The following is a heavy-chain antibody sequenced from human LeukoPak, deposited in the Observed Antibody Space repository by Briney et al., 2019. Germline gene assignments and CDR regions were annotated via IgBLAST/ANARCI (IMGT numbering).Heavy chain of an antibody. J-gene: IGHJ4*02. D-gene: IGHD3-9*01. CDR1: GFTFSSYP. CDR2: ISGSGGST. V-gene: IGHV3-23*01. Sequence: PGGSLRLSCAASGFTFSSYPMSWVRQAPGKGLEWVSAISGSGGSTHYADSVKGRFTISRDNSKNTLYLQMNSLRAEDTAVYYCARGLRYFDSPPDFWGQGTLVTVSS. CDR3: ARGLRYFDSPPDF.